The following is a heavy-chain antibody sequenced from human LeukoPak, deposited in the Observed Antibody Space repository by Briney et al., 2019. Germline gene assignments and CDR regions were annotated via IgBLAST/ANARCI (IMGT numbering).Heavy chain of an antibody. CDR3: TRGPIQLWLRSGMDV. D-gene: IGHD5-18*01. CDR1: GFTFGDHA. CDR2: IRSKAYGGTT. V-gene: IGHV3-49*04. Sequence: GGSLRLSCTASGFTFGDHAMSWVRQAPGKGLEFVGFIRSKAYGGTTEYAASVKGRFIISRDDSKSVAYLQMNSLKTEDTAVYFCTRGPIQLWLRSGMDVWGQGTTVIVS. J-gene: IGHJ6*02.